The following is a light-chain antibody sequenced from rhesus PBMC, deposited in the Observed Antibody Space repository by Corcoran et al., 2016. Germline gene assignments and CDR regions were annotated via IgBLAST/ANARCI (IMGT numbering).Light chain of an antibody. V-gene: IGKV1-22*01. Sequence: DIQMTQSPSSLSASIGDTVTITCRASQSVSTWLDWYQQKPGKAPKLLIDKKSNCQSGVPTRFSGSGSGTDFTLTISSLQPEDFATYYCLQYFSSPFSFGPGTKLDIK. J-gene: IGKJ3*01. CDR1: QSVSTW. CDR3: LQYFSSPFS. CDR2: KKS.